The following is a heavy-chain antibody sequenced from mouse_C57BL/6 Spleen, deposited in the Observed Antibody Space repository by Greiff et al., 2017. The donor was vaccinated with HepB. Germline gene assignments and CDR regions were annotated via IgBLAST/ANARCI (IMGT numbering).Heavy chain of an antibody. CDR2: IDPSDSYT. CDR1: GYTFTSYW. V-gene: IGHV1-59*01. J-gene: IGHJ2*01. D-gene: IGHD2-2*01. CDR3: ARGYGYGHYFDC. Sequence: VQLQQPGAELVRPGTSVKLSCKASGYTFTSYWMHWVKQRPGQGLEWIGVIDPSDSYTNYNQKFKGKATLTVDTSSSTAYMQLSSLTSEDSAVYYCARGYGYGHYFDCWGQGTTLTVSS.